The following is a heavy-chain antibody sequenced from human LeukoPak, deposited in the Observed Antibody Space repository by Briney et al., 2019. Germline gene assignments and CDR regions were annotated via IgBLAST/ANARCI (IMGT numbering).Heavy chain of an antibody. D-gene: IGHD3-22*01. CDR1: GFTFSSYA. CDR2: ISGSGGST. Sequence: GGSLRLSCAASGFTFSSYAMSWVRQAPGKGLEWVSAISGSGGSTYYADSVKGRFTISRDNSKNTLYLQMNSLRAEDTAVYYCAKEGYYYDSSGYYYFDYWGQGTLVTVSS. CDR3: AKEGYYYDSSGYYYFDY. J-gene: IGHJ4*02. V-gene: IGHV3-23*01.